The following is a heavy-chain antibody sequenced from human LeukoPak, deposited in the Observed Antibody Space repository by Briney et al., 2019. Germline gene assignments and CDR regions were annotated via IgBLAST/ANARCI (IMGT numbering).Heavy chain of an antibody. CDR1: GFTFSSYA. D-gene: IGHD3-3*01. J-gene: IGHJ4*02. CDR3: AKMIRFLEWADGPNFDY. Sequence: GGSLRLSCAASGFTFSSYAMSWVRQAPGKGLEWDSAISGSGGSTYYADSVKGRFTISRDNSKNTLYLQMNSLRAEDTAVYYCAKMIRFLEWADGPNFDYWGQGTLVTVSS. CDR2: ISGSGGST. V-gene: IGHV3-23*01.